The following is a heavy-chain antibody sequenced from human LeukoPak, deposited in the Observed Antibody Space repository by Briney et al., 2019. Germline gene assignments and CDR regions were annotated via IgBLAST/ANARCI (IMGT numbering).Heavy chain of an antibody. CDR2: IYYSGST. V-gene: IGHV4-39*01. Sequence: SETLSLTCTVSGGSISSSSYYWGWIRQPPGKGLEWIGSIYYSGSTYYNPSLKSRVTISVDTSKNQFSLKLSSVTAADTAVYYCARRRQGSYRPEFDYWGQGTLVTVSS. J-gene: IGHJ4*02. D-gene: IGHD3-16*02. CDR3: ARRRQGSYRPEFDY. CDR1: GGSISSSSYY.